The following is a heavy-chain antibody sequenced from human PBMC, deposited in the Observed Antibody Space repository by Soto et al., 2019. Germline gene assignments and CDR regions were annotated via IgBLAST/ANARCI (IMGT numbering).Heavy chain of an antibody. J-gene: IGHJ3*02. CDR1: GYTFTGYY. V-gene: IGHV1-2*04. Sequence: ASVKVSCKASGYTFTGYYMHWVRQAPGQGLEWMGWINPNSGGTNYAQKFQGWVTMTRDTSISTAYMELSRLRSDDTAVYYCARAHSNVLLWFGEFGNAFDIWGQGTMVTVSS. D-gene: IGHD3-10*01. CDR2: INPNSGGT. CDR3: ARAHSNVLLWFGEFGNAFDI.